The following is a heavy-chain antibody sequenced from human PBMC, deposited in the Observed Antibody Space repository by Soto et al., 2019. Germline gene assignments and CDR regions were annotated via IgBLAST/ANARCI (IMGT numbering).Heavy chain of an antibody. Sequence: SVKVSCKASGGTFSSYAISWVRQAPGQGLEWMGGIIPIFGTANYAQKFQGRVTITADESTSTAYMELSSLRSEDTAVYYCARLNDYYYYGMDVWGQGTRVTVSS. D-gene: IGHD1-1*01. V-gene: IGHV1-69*13. J-gene: IGHJ6*02. CDR3: ARLNDYYYYGMDV. CDR2: IIPIFGTA. CDR1: GGTFSSYA.